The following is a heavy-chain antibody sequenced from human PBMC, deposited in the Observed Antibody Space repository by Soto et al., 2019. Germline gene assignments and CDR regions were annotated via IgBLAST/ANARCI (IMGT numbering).Heavy chain of an antibody. J-gene: IGHJ4*02. CDR2: INHSGST. CDR3: ARSYGSGSSVGH. Sequence: QVQLQQWGAGLLKPSETLSLTCAVYGGSFRGYYWSWIRQPPGKGRECIGEINHSGSTNYNPSLTRRVTISVDTSQNQFSRKLSSVTAADTAVYYCARSYGSGSSVGHWGQGTLVTVSS. CDR1: GGSFRGYY. D-gene: IGHD3-10*01. V-gene: IGHV4-34*01.